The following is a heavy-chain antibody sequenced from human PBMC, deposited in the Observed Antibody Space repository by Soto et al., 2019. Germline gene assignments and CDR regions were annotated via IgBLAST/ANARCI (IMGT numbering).Heavy chain of an antibody. CDR2: ISSDGSYK. Sequence: GGSLRLSCAASGFTFSTYSMPWVRQAPGKGLEWVAVISSDGSYKYYADSVKGRYAISRDNSKDTLYLQMSSLRTEDTAVYYCARVAVTYTRYYAMDVWGQGTTVTVSS. V-gene: IGHV3-30*09. D-gene: IGHD6-19*01. CDR3: ARVAVTYTRYYAMDV. CDR1: GFTFSTYS. J-gene: IGHJ6*02.